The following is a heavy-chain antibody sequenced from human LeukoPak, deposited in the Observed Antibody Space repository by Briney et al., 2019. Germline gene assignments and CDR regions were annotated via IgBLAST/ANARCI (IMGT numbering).Heavy chain of an antibody. V-gene: IGHV3-30*02. CDR2: IRYDGSNK. Sequence: GGSLRLSCAAWGFTFSSYGMHWVRQAPGKGLEWVAFIRYDGSNKYYADSVKGRFTISRDNSKNTLYLQMNSLRAEDTAVYYCAKDKRYSYGIFDYWGQGTLVTVSS. J-gene: IGHJ4*02. D-gene: IGHD5-18*01. CDR1: GFTFSSYG. CDR3: AKDKRYSYGIFDY.